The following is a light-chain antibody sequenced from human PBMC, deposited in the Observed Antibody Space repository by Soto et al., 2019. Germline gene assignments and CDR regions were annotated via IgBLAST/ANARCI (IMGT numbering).Light chain of an antibody. CDR2: KAS. CDR1: QSIRSW. Sequence: DIQMTQSPSTLSASVGDRGTITCRASQSIRSWLAWYQQKPGKAPKLLIYKASSLESGVPSRFSGSGSGTEFTLTISCLQPDDFATFYCQQYNSYSWTFGQGTKVEIK. V-gene: IGKV1-5*03. CDR3: QQYNSYSWT. J-gene: IGKJ1*01.